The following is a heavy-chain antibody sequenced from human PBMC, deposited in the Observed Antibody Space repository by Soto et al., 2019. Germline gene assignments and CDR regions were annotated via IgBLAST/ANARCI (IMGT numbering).Heavy chain of an antibody. D-gene: IGHD6-19*01. Sequence: ASVKVSCKASGYTFTSYAMHWVRQAPGQRLEWMGWINAGNGNTKYSQKFQGRVTITRDTSASTAYMELSSLRSEDTAVYYCARFIAVATAFDYWGQGTLVTVSS. CDR2: INAGNGNT. CDR1: GYTFTSYA. V-gene: IGHV1-3*01. J-gene: IGHJ4*02. CDR3: ARFIAVATAFDY.